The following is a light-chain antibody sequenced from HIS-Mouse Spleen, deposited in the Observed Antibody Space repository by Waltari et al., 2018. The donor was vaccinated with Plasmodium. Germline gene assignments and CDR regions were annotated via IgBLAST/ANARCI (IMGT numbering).Light chain of an antibody. V-gene: IGKV1-39*01. CDR3: QQANSFPYT. Sequence: DIQMTQSPSSLSASVGDRVTLTCRASQSISSYLNWYQQKPGNAPKLLIYAASRLQSWVPSRFSGSGSGTDFTLTISSLQPEDFATYYCQQANSFPYTFGQGTKLEIK. CDR2: AAS. CDR1: QSISSY. J-gene: IGKJ2*01.